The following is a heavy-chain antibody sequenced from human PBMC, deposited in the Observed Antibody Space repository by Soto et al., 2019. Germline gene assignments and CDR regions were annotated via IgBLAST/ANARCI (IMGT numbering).Heavy chain of an antibody. D-gene: IGHD2-2*01. CDR3: ARGTSSSRRHNPEFEY. V-gene: IGHV1-2*04. Sequence: ASVKVSCKASGYTFTGYYMHWVRQAPGQGLEWMGWINPNSGGTNYAQKFQGWVTMTRDTSISTAYMELSRLRSDDTAVYYCARGTSSSRRHNPEFEYCRQGSRLTVSS. CDR2: INPNSGGT. CDR1: GYTFTGYY. J-gene: IGHJ4*02.